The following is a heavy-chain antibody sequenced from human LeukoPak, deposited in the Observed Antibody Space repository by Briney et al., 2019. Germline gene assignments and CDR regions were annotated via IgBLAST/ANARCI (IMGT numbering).Heavy chain of an antibody. Sequence: ASVKVSCTASGYTFTSCAMHWVRQAPGQGLEWMGWINAGNGNTKYSQKFQGRVTMTRDTSTSTVYMELSSLRSEDTAVYYCAREETGTTRLIYYYYYGMDVWGQGTTVTVSS. V-gene: IGHV1-3*01. CDR3: AREETGTTRLIYYYYYGMDV. CDR2: INAGNGNT. J-gene: IGHJ6*02. CDR1: GYTFTSCA. D-gene: IGHD1-1*01.